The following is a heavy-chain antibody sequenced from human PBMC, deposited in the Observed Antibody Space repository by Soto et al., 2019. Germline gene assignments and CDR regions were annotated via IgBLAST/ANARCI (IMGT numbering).Heavy chain of an antibody. Sequence: QVQLQQWGAGLLKPSETLSLTCAVNGGSFTGYDWSWVRQPPGKGLEWIGEIKDGGSTNYSPSLRSRVTISADTSKKQFSLKVTSVTAADTAVYYCARGQEGVVTTHLDQGTLVTVSS. D-gene: IGHD2-15*01. J-gene: IGHJ4*02. CDR2: IKDGGST. CDR1: GGSFTGYD. V-gene: IGHV4-34*01. CDR3: ARGQEGVVTTH.